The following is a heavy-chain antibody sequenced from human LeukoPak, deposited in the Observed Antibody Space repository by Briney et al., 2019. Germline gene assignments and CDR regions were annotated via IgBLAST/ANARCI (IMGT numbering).Heavy chain of an antibody. J-gene: IGHJ6*03. CDR1: GFTFSSYW. V-gene: IGHV3-7*01. CDR3: ARRANLKKDYYYMDV. Sequence: GGSLRLSCAASGFTFSSYWMSWVRQAPGKGLEGVANIKQDGSEKYYVDSVKGRFTISRDNAKNSMYLQMNSLRAEDTAVYYCARRANLKKDYYYMDVWGKGTTVTVSS. D-gene: IGHD1-14*01. CDR2: IKQDGSEK.